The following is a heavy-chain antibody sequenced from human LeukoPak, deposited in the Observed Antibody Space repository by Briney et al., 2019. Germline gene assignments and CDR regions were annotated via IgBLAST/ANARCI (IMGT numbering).Heavy chain of an antibody. D-gene: IGHD6-19*01. CDR3: ARVRLEWLEDDAFDI. CDR1: AFTFSSYS. CDR2: ISSSSSYI. V-gene: IGHV3-21*01. J-gene: IGHJ3*02. Sequence: PGGSLRLSCAASAFTFSSYSMNWVRQAPGKGLEWVSSISSSSSYIYYADSVKGRFTISRDNAKNSLYLRMNSLRAEDTAVYYCARVRLEWLEDDAFDIWGQGTMVTVSS.